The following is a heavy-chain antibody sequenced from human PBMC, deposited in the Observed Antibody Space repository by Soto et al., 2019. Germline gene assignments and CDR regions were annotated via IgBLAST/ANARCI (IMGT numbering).Heavy chain of an antibody. V-gene: IGHV3-11*05. D-gene: IGHD3-22*01. CDR2: ISSNNRYI. CDR1: GFIFNDYY. CDR3: ARDRDYYVSGGNYFLDY. J-gene: IGHJ4*02. Sequence: GSLRLSCAASGFIFNDYYMSWIRQAPGKGLEWVSYISSNNRYIDYADSVKGRFTISRDNAENSVFLQMNSLRAEDTAVYYCARDRDYYVSGGNYFLDYWGQGTLVTVSS.